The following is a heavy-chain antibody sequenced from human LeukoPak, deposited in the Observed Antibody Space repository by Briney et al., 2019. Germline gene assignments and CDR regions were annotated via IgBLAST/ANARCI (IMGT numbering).Heavy chain of an antibody. CDR2: IYYSGST. CDR1: GGSVSSSSH. CDR3: ASGYTAAGRRFDP. J-gene: IGHJ5*02. D-gene: IGHD6-13*01. Sequence: SETLPLTCTVSGGSVSSSSHWGWIRQPPGKGLEWIGSIYYSGSTYYSPSLKSRVTISLDPSKNQFSLKLSSLTAADTAIYYCASGYTAAGRRFDPWGQGTLVTVSS. V-gene: IGHV4-39*01.